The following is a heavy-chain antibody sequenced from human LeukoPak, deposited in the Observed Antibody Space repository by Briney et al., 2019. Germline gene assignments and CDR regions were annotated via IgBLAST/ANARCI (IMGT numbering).Heavy chain of an antibody. V-gene: IGHV1-2*04. CDR2: MNPNSGGT. D-gene: IGHD6-19*01. CDR1: GYTFTSYD. Sequence: ASVKVSCKASGYTFTSYDINWVRQATGQGLEWMGWMNPNSGGTNYAQKFQGWVTMTRDTSISTAYMELSRLRSDDTAVYYCARDQGIAVAGNWFDPWGQGTLVTVSS. CDR3: ARDQGIAVAGNWFDP. J-gene: IGHJ5*02.